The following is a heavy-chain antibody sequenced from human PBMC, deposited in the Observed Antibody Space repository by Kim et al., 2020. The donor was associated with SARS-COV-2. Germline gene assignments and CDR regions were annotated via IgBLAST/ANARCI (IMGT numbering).Heavy chain of an antibody. CDR2: IRSTIYGGTT. CDR1: GFTFREFP. Sequence: GGSLRLSCVSSGFTFREFPMAWVRQAPGKGLEWIGFIRSTIYGGTTEYAASVRCRFIISRDDSKNIAHLQMNSLKTEDTGVYYCVRVDCNSIRCYGEDYRNYYGMDVWGQGTTVIVSS. D-gene: IGHD2-2*01. J-gene: IGHJ6*02. CDR3: VRVDCNSIRCYGEDYRNYYGMDV. V-gene: IGHV3-49*04.